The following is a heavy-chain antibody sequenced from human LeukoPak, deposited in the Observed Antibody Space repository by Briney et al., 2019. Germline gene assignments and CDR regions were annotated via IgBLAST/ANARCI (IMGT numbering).Heavy chain of an antibody. CDR1: GYSISSGYY. Sequence: SETLSLTCAVSGYSISSGYYWGWIRQPPGKGLEWIGSINHSGSTVYSPSLKSRVTISVDTSKNQFSLRLNSVTAADTAVYYCARNISLGRYTTIVTVFDYWGQGTLVTVSS. CDR3: ARNISLGRYTTIVTVFDY. CDR2: INHSGST. V-gene: IGHV4-38-2*01. D-gene: IGHD5-18*01. J-gene: IGHJ4*02.